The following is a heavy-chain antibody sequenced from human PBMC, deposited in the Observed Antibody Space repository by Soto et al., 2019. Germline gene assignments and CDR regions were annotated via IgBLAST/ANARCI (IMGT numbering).Heavy chain of an antibody. D-gene: IGHD2-15*01. CDR3: ANADIVVVVAAKGRGAFDI. CDR2: ISGSGGST. CDR1: GFTFSRYA. V-gene: IGHV3-23*01. Sequence: GGSLRLSCAASGFTFSRYALSWVRQAPGKGLEWVSAISGSGGSTYYADSVKGRFTISRDNSKNTLYLQMNSLRAEDTAVYYCANADIVVVVAAKGRGAFDIWGQGTMVTVSS. J-gene: IGHJ3*02.